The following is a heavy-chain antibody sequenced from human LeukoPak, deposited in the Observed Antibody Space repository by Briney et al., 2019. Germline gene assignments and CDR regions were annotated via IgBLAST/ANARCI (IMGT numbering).Heavy chain of an antibody. CDR3: TKVAPCSSNSCPKYFDS. J-gene: IGHJ4*02. Sequence: SGGSLRLSCAGSGFTFSSHAMRRVRHAPGKGLEGVSSIGGRGVSTYYADSVKGRFTISRDNSKNTVFLQMSDLRGEDTAIYYCTKVAPCSSNSCPKYFDSWGQGTLVTVSS. V-gene: IGHV3-23*01. CDR1: GFTFSSHA. CDR2: IGGRGVST. D-gene: IGHD2-2*01.